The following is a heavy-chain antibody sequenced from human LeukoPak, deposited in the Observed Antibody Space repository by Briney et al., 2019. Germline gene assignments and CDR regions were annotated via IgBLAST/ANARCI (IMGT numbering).Heavy chain of an antibody. CDR2: VSYDGSNK. D-gene: IGHD3-16*02. Sequence: GGSLRLSCAASGFTFSNYAMYWVRQAPDKGLEWVAVVSYDGSNKYYADSVKGRSTVSRDNSKNTLYLQMNSLRAEDTAVYYCAIGDSLGELSSSFEYWGQGTLVTVSS. CDR1: GFTFSNYA. CDR3: AIGDSLGELSSSFEY. J-gene: IGHJ4*02. V-gene: IGHV3-30*04.